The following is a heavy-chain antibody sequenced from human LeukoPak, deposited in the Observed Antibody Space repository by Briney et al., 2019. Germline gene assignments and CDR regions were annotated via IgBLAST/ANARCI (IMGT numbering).Heavy chain of an antibody. Sequence: GGSLRLSCAASGFTFSSYYMHWVRQAPGKCLEWVAVVHNDGDTKYFGDSVKGRFTISRDNSKNTLYLQMNSLRAEDTAVYYCAKAHGYSYGSSVSWGQGTLVTVSS. CDR2: VHNDGDTK. CDR3: AKAHGYSYGSSVS. D-gene: IGHD5-18*01. V-gene: IGHV3-30*02. J-gene: IGHJ4*02. CDR1: GFTFSSYY.